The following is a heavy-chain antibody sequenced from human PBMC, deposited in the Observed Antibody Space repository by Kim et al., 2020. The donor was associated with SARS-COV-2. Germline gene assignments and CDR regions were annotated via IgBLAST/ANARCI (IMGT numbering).Heavy chain of an antibody. CDR1: GFSLSTSGMC. J-gene: IGHJ4*02. CDR3: ARMPASIVAADY. D-gene: IGHD6-13*01. Sequence: SGPTLVNPTQTLTLTCTFSGFSLSTSGMCVSWIRQPPGKALEWLARIDWDDDKHYSTSLKTRLTISKDTSKNQVVLTMTNMDPVDTATYYCARMPASIVAADYWGQGTLVTVSS. CDR2: IDWDDDK. V-gene: IGHV2-70*11.